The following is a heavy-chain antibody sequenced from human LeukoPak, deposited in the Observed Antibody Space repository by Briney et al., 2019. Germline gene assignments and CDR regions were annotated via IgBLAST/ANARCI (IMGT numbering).Heavy chain of an antibody. J-gene: IGHJ5*02. CDR2: IRSKAYGGTT. CDR1: GFTFGDYA. V-gene: IGHV3-49*04. CDR3: TRDQGNVLRFWGDNWFDP. Sequence: QSGRSLRLSCTASGFTFGDYAMSWVRQAPGKGLEWVGFIRSKAYGGTTEYAASVKGRFTISRDDSKSIAYLQMNSPKTEDTAVYYCTRDQGNVLRFWGDNWFDPWGQGTLVTVSS. D-gene: IGHD3-3*01.